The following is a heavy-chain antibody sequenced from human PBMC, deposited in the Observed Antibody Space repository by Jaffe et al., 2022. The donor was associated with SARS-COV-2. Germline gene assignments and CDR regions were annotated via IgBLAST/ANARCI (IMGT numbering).Heavy chain of an antibody. Sequence: EVQLLESGGGLVQPGGSLRLSCAASGFTFSSYAMSWVRQAPGKGLEWVSAISGSGGSTYYADSVKGRFTISRDNSKNTLYLQMNSLRAEDTAVYYCAKSQEPYDILTGYYGGDYYYGMDVWGQGTTVTVSS. CDR3: AKSQEPYDILTGYYGGDYYYGMDV. J-gene: IGHJ6*02. D-gene: IGHD3-9*01. V-gene: IGHV3-23*01. CDR2: ISGSGGST. CDR1: GFTFSSYA.